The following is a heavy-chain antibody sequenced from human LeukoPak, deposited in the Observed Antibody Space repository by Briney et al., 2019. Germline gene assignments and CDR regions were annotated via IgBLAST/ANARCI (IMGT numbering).Heavy chain of an antibody. CDR3: ARPYCSSSSCYRDYYYGMDV. J-gene: IGHJ6*02. CDR2: IYPGDSET. D-gene: IGHD2-2*02. V-gene: IGHV5-51*01. CDR1: GYTFTSYW. Sequence: GESLKISCKGSGYTFTSYWIGWVRQMPGKGLEWMGIIYPGDSETRYSPSFQGQATISADKSISTAYLQWGSLKASDTAMYYCARPYCSSSSCYRDYYYGMDVWGQGTTVTVSS.